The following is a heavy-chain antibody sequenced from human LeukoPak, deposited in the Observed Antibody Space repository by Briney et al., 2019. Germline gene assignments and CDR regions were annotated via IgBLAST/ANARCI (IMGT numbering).Heavy chain of an antibody. CDR3: ARRNDFWSGSNFDP. CDR2: IYYSGST. V-gene: IGHV4-59*01. D-gene: IGHD3-3*01. Sequence: SETLSLTCTVSGGSISSYYWSWIRQPPGKGLEWIGYIYYSGSTNYNPSLKSRVTISVDTSKNQFSLKLSSVTAADTAVYYCARRNDFWSGSNFDPWGQGTLVTVSS. CDR1: GGSISSYY. J-gene: IGHJ5*02.